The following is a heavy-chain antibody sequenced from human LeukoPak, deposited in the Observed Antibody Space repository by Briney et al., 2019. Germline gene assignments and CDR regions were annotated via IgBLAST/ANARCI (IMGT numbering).Heavy chain of an antibody. CDR1: GFTFSSYA. CDR3: ATPFLDYYDSSGYELYSYIDY. J-gene: IGHJ4*02. D-gene: IGHD3-22*01. V-gene: IGHV3-30-3*01. CDR2: ISYDGSNK. Sequence: GGSLRLSCAASGFTFSSYAMHWVRQAPGKGLEWVAVISYDGSNKYYADSVKGRFTISRDNSKNTLYLQMNSLRAEDTAVYYCATPFLDYYDSSGYELYSYIDYWGQGTLVIVSS.